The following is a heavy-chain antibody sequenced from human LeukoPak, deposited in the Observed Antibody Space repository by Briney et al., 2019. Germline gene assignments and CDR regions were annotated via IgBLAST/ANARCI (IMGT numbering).Heavy chain of an antibody. V-gene: IGHV4-39*07. D-gene: IGHD3-9*01. J-gene: IGHJ4*02. Sequence: SETLSLTCTVSGGSISSSSYYWGWIRQPPGKGLEWIGSIYYSGKTYYNPSLKSRVTISLDTSKNQFSLRLSSVTAADTAVFYCARGGLTGPLGDWGQGTLVTVSS. CDR3: ARGGLTGPLGD. CDR1: GGSISSSSYY. CDR2: IYYSGKT.